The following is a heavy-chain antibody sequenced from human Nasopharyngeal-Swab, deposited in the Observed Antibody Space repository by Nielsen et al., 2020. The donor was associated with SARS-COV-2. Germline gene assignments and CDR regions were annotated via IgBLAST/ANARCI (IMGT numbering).Heavy chain of an antibody. V-gene: IGHV1-2*06. Sequence: ASVKVSCKASGYSFAGYYMHWVRQAPGQGLEWMGRINTKSGGTDYAQKLQGGVTMTRDTSISTAYMELSSLISDDTAVYYCARDVIPAYGSGTYHDYWGQGTLVTVSS. CDR1: GYSFAGYY. J-gene: IGHJ4*02. CDR3: ARDVIPAYGSGTYHDY. CDR2: INTKSGGT. D-gene: IGHD3-10*01.